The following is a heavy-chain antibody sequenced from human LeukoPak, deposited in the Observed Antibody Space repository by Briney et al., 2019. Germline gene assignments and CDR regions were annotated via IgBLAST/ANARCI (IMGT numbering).Heavy chain of an antibody. Sequence: GRSLRLSCAASGFTFDDYAMHWVRQAPGKGLEWVSGISWNSGSIGYADSVKGRFTISRDNAKNSLYLQMNSLRAEGMALYYCAKGLKYYYDSSGYQIDAFDIWGQGTMVTVSS. CDR3: AKGLKYYYDSSGYQIDAFDI. CDR1: GFTFDDYA. D-gene: IGHD3-22*01. CDR2: ISWNSGSI. V-gene: IGHV3-9*03. J-gene: IGHJ3*02.